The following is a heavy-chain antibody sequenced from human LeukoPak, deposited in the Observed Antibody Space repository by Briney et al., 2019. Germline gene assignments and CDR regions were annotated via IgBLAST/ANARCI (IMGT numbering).Heavy chain of an antibody. Sequence: SETLSLTCTVSGGSISSSSYYWGWVRQPPGKGLEWIGSIFYSGNTYYNPSLKSRVTLSVDMSNNQFSLTVSSVTAADTAVYYCARENSGSFDAFDIWGQGTMVTVSS. CDR3: ARENSGSFDAFDI. CDR2: IFYSGNT. CDR1: GGSISSSSYY. V-gene: IGHV4-39*07. D-gene: IGHD1-26*01. J-gene: IGHJ3*02.